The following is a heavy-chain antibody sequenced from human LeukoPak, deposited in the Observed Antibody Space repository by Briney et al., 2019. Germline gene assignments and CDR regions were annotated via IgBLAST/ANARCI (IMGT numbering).Heavy chain of an antibody. D-gene: IGHD4-17*01. Sequence: PGGSLRLSCAASGFTFSSYDMHWVRQATGKGLEWVSAIGTAGDTYYPGSVKGRFTISRENAKNSLYLQMNSLRAEDTAVYYCARATDYYYSMDVWGQGTTVTVSS. CDR3: ARATDYYYSMDV. V-gene: IGHV3-13*01. CDR1: GFTFSSYD. J-gene: IGHJ6*02. CDR2: IGTAGDT.